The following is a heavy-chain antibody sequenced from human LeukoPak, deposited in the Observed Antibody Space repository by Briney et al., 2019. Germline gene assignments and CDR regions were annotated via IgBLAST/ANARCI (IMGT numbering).Heavy chain of an antibody. Sequence: SETLSLTCTVSGGSISSYYWSWIRQPAGKGLEWIGRIYTSGSTNYNPSLKSRVTMSVDTSKNRFSLKLSSVTAADTAVYYCARDGPYYYGSGSYYKGAFDIWGQGTMVTVSS. CDR2: IYTSGST. D-gene: IGHD3-10*01. CDR1: GGSISSYY. CDR3: ARDGPYYYGSGSYYKGAFDI. V-gene: IGHV4-4*07. J-gene: IGHJ3*02.